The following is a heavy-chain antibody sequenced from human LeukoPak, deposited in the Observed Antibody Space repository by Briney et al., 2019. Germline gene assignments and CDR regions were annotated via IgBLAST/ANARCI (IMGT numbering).Heavy chain of an antibody. V-gene: IGHV1-69*04. D-gene: IGHD3-10*01. CDR2: IIPILGIA. CDR3: ARCTVRGDFDY. CDR1: GGTFSSYA. Sequence: ASVKVSCKASGGTFSSYAISWVRQAPGQGLEWMGRIIPILGIANYAQKIQGRVTITADKSTSTAYMELSSLRSEDTAVYYCARCTVRGDFDYWGQGTLVTVSS. J-gene: IGHJ4*02.